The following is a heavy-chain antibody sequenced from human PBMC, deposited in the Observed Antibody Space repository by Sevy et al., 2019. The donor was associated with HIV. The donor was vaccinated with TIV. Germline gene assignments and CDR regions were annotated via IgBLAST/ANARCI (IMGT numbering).Heavy chain of an antibody. D-gene: IGHD2-15*01. CDR1: AINIRDYW. CDR2: INPDGSKI. J-gene: IGHJ4*02. Sequence: GGSLRLSCEASAINIRDYWMNWVRQAPGKGLEWVANINPDGSKIYYAESVKGRFTISRDSAKNSVFLQTTSLRAEDTAVYYCVRAIQLAASYWGQRMLVTVSS. V-gene: IGHV3-7*02. CDR3: VRAIQLAASY.